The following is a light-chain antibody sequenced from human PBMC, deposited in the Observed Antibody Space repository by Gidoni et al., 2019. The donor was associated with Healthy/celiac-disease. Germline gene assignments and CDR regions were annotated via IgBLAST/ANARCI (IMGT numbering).Light chain of an antibody. CDR1: SSDVGGYNY. CDR3: SSYAGSNNLGV. V-gene: IGLV2-8*01. CDR2: EVS. Sequence: QAALTQPPSASGSPGQSGTISCTGTSSDVGGYNYVSWYQQHPGKAPKLMIYEVSKRPSGVPARFSGSTSGNTASLTVSGLQAEDEADYYCSSYAGSNNLGVFGGGTKL. J-gene: IGLJ2*01.